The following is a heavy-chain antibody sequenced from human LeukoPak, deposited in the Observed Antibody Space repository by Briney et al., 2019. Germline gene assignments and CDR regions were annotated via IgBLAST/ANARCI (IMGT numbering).Heavy chain of an antibody. CDR2: INHSGST. Sequence: PSETLSLTCAVYGGSFSGYYWSWIRQPPGKGLEWIGEINHSGSTNYNPSLKSRVTISVDTSKNQFSLKLSSVTAADTAVYYCARGALRDFDWLLRFDYFDYWGQGTLVTVSS. D-gene: IGHD3-9*01. V-gene: IGHV4-34*01. J-gene: IGHJ4*02. CDR3: ARGALRDFDWLLRFDYFDY. CDR1: GGSFSGYY.